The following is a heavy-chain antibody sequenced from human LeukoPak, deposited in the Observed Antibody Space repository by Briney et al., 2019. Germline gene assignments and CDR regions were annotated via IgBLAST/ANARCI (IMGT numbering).Heavy chain of an antibody. CDR1: GGSFSGYY. J-gene: IGHJ4*02. D-gene: IGHD6-13*01. V-gene: IGHV4-34*01. CDR2: INHSGST. CDR3: ARKTPYSSSWYDY. Sequence: PSETLSLTCAVYGGSFSGYYWSWIRQPPGKGLEWIGEINHSGSTNYNPSLKSRVTISVDTSKNQFSLKLSSVTAADTAVYYCARKTPYSSSWYDYWGQGTLVTVSS.